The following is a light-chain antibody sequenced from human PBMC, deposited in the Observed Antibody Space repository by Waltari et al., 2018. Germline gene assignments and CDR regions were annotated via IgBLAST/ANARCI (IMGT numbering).Light chain of an antibody. CDR2: YKSDSDR. V-gene: IGLV5-45*02. Sequence: QAVLTQPSSLSASPGASASLTCTLRSGINVGTYRIYWYQQKPGSPPQYLLSYKSDSDRQQGSGVPSRFSGSKDASANAGILVISGLQSDDEADYYCMIWHSSTWVFGGGTKLTVL. CDR1: SGINVGTYR. CDR3: MIWHSSTWV. J-gene: IGLJ3*02.